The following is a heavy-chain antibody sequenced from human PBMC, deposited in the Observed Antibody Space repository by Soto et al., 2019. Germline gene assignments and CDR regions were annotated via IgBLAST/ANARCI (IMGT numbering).Heavy chain of an antibody. D-gene: IGHD3-16*02. J-gene: IGHJ4*02. Sequence: SETLSLTCAVYGWSFSGYYWSWIRQPPGKGLEWIGEINHSGSTNYNPSLKSRVTISVDTSKNQFSLKLSSVTAADTAVYYCARIPRRYDYIWGSYRYTLNDYWGQGTLVTVSS. V-gene: IGHV4-34*01. CDR1: GWSFSGYY. CDR3: ARIPRRYDYIWGSYRYTLNDY. CDR2: INHSGST.